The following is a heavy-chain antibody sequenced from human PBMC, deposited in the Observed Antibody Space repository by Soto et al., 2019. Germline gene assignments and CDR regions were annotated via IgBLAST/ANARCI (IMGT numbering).Heavy chain of an antibody. Sequence: ASVKVSCKASGYTFTSYGISWLGQAPGQGLNGMGWISAYNGNTNYAQKLQGRVTMTTDTSTSTAYMELRSLRSDDTAVYYCARDPMYSSSWYRRYYYYGMDVWGQGTTVTVSS. J-gene: IGHJ6*02. CDR3: ARDPMYSSSWYRRYYYYGMDV. CDR1: GYTFTSYG. D-gene: IGHD6-13*01. V-gene: IGHV1-18*01. CDR2: ISAYNGNT.